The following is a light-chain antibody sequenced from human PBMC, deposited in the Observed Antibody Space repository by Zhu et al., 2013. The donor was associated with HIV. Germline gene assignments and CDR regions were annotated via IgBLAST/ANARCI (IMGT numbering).Light chain of an antibody. Sequence: QSVLTQPPSVSGAPGQRVTISCTGSSSNIGAGYDVHWYQQLPGTAPKLLIYGNNNRPSGVPDRFSGSKFGTSASLAITGLQAEDEANYYCQSYDNILGGHVLFGGGTKLTVV. J-gene: IGLJ2*01. V-gene: IGLV1-40*01. CDR3: QSYDNILGGHVL. CDR2: GNN. CDR1: SSNIGAGYD.